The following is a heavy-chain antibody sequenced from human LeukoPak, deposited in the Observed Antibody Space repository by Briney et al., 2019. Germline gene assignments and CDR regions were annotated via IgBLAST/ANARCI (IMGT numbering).Heavy chain of an antibody. Sequence: SETLSLTCTVSSGSISSYYWSWIRQPPGKGLEWIGYIYYSGSTNYNPSLKSRVTISVDTTKNQFSLKLSSVTAADTALYYCARGKTYYDISKDAFDIWGQGTMVTVSS. CDR1: SGSISSYY. J-gene: IGHJ3*02. CDR2: IYYSGST. CDR3: ARGKTYYDISKDAFDI. V-gene: IGHV4-59*01. D-gene: IGHD3-22*01.